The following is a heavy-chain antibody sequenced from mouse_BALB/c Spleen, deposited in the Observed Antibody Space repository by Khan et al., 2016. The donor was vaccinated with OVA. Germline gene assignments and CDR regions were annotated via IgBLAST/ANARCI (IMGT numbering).Heavy chain of an antibody. D-gene: IGHD1-2*01. CDR1: GFSLTSYG. CDR2: IWGDGNT. J-gene: IGHJ3*01. CDR3: VKKGYYGYGNAWFAY. Sequence: QVQLKQSGPGLVAPSQSLSITCTVSGFSLTSYGVSWVRQPPGKGLEWLGVIWGDGNTNYHSALISRLSISKDNSKSQVFLKLNSLQTDDPATYYGVKKGYYGYGNAWFAYWGQGTLVTVSA. V-gene: IGHV2-3*01.